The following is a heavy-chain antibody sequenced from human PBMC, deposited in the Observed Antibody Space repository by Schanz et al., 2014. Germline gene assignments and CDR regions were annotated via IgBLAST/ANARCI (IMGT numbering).Heavy chain of an antibody. J-gene: IGHJ4*02. D-gene: IGHD6-13*01. CDR1: GGTFSSYT. CDR2: INPSGGST. V-gene: IGHV1-46*03. Sequence: QVQLVQSGAEVKKPGPSVKVSCKASGGTFSSYTISWVRQAPGQGLEWMGMINPSGGSTTYAQKCQGRVTMTRDTSTSTVYMELSSLRSEDTAVYYCARDGVDAAAGGNYWGQGTLVTVSS. CDR3: ARDGVDAAAGGNY.